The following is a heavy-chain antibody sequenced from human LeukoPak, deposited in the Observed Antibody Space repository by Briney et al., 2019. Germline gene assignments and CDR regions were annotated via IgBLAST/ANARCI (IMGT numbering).Heavy chain of an antibody. V-gene: IGHV4-34*01. J-gene: IGHJ5*02. Sequence: PSETLSLTCAVYGGSFSGYYWSWIRQPPGKGLEWIGDITHSGSTNYNPSLKSRVTISLDTSKNQFSLKLNSVTAADTAVYYCASGAITISGNHWGQGTLVTVSS. D-gene: IGHD3-3*01. CDR1: GGSFSGYY. CDR2: ITHSGST. CDR3: ASGAITISGNH.